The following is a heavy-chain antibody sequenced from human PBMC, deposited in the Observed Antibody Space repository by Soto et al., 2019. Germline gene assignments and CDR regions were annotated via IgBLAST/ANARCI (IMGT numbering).Heavy chain of an antibody. Sequence: QVQLVQSGAEVKKPGSSVKVSCKASGGTFSSYAISCVRQAPGQGLEWMGGIIPIFGTANYAQKFQGRVTITADESSSAGYMELSSLRSAETAVYYCARSHDYGDSEAYYYGMDVCGQGTTVTVSS. CDR1: GGTFSSYA. D-gene: IGHD4-17*01. J-gene: IGHJ6*02. V-gene: IGHV1-69*01. CDR2: IIPIFGTA. CDR3: ARSHDYGDSEAYYYGMDV.